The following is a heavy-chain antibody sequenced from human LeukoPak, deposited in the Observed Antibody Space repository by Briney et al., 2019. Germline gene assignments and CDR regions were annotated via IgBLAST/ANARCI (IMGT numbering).Heavy chain of an antibody. D-gene: IGHD4-17*01. CDR2: FNPNSGGT. J-gene: IGHJ5*02. Sequence: ASVKVSCNASQYTFTGYYMHWVRQSPGQGREWMGWFNPNSGGTNYAQKSHGRVTMPRDPSISTAYMEPSRLRSDDTALYYCASDPTTDRTNWFDPWGQPTLVTVSS. CDR3: ASDPTTDRTNWFDP. V-gene: IGHV1-2*02. CDR1: QYTFTGYY.